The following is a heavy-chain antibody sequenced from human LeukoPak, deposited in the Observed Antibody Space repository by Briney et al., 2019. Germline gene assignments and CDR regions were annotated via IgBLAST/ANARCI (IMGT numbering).Heavy chain of an antibody. Sequence: SQTLSLTCAVYGGSLSGYYWSWIRQPPGKGLEWIGEINHSGSTNYNPSLKSRVTISVDTSKNQFSLKLSSVTAADTAVYYCARSGLRYSDWLQFAFDYWSQGTLVTVSS. V-gene: IGHV4-34*01. CDR3: ARSGLRYSDWLQFAFDY. J-gene: IGHJ4*02. CDR2: INHSGST. D-gene: IGHD3-9*01. CDR1: GGSLSGYY.